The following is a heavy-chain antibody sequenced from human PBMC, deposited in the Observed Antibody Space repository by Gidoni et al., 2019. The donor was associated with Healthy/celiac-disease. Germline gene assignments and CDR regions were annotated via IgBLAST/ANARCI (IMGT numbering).Heavy chain of an antibody. J-gene: IGHJ6*03. CDR2: IYYSGST. V-gene: IGHV4-39*01. CDR1: GGSISSSSYY. Sequence: QLQLQELGPGLVKPSETLSLTCTVSGGSISSSSYYWGWIRQPPGKGLEWIGSIYYSGSTYYNPSLKSRVTISVDTSKNQFSLKLSSVTAADTAVYYCARPVYDSSGYYYYMDVWGKGTTVTVSS. D-gene: IGHD3-22*01. CDR3: ARPVYDSSGYYYYMDV.